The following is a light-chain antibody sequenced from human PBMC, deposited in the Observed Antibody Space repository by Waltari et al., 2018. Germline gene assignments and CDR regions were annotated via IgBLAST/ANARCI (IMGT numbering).Light chain of an antibody. Sequence: LLTQSPGTLSLSPGESATLSCRSRQSVSRSRIAWYLHRPGQAPRLLIYGASGRATGSPARFSGSGSGTDFSLTISRVEPEDFAVYYCQQFGSSVMYTFGQGTKLEIK. CDR1: QSVSRSR. CDR3: QQFGSSVMYT. CDR2: GAS. J-gene: IGKJ2*01. V-gene: IGKV3-20*01.